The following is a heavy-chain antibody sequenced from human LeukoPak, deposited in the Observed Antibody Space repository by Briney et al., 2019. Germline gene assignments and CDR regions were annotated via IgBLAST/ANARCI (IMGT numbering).Heavy chain of an antibody. J-gene: IGHJ3*02. CDR1: GGSIRAYY. D-gene: IGHD4/OR15-4a*01. V-gene: IGHV4-59*01. CDR3: SSAPFRGTNSRGAFDI. CDR2: ISYSGST. Sequence: SETLSLTFTVLGGSIRAYYWSWFRQPPGKGLEWIGYISYSGSTYYNPSLESRVTISIDTSKNQLSLMLTSVTAADTAVYYCSSAPFRGTNSRGAFDIWGQGTMVTVSS.